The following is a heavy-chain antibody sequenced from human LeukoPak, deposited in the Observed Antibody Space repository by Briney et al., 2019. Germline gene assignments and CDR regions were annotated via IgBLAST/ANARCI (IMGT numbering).Heavy chain of an antibody. V-gene: IGHV3-23*01. Sequence: PGGSLRLSCAASGFTFSSYAMSWVRQAPGKGLEWVSAISGSGGSTYYADSVKGRFPISRDNSKNTLYLQMNSLRAEDTAVYYCASPYSSSWYPGDYWGQGTLVTVSS. CDR3: ASPYSSSWYPGDY. J-gene: IGHJ4*02. CDR2: ISGSGGST. CDR1: GFTFSSYA. D-gene: IGHD6-13*01.